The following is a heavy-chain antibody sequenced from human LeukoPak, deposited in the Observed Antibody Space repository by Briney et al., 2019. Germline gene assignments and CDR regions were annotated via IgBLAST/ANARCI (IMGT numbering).Heavy chain of an antibody. CDR1: GFTFSTYA. CDR2: IRGSGTDT. D-gene: IGHD5-12*01. J-gene: IGHJ4*02. CDR3: AKTSRANSAYDSPFDY. V-gene: IGHV3-23*01. Sequence: GGSLRLSCAASGFTFSTYAMSWVRQAPGKGLEWVSAIRGSGTDTYYADSVKGRFTISRDNSKNTLYLQMNSLRVEDTAIYYCAKTSRANSAYDSPFDYWGQGTLVTVSS.